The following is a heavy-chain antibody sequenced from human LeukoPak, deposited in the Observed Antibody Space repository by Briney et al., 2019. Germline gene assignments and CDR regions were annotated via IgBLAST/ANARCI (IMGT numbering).Heavy chain of an antibody. Sequence: ASVKVSCKASGYAFTGYYMHWLRQSPGQGLEWMGWIHPNSGGTNYAQKFQGRVTMTRDTSISTAYMELSRLRSDDTAVYYCAREASYYDSSGYSPCDYWGQGTLVTVSS. CDR2: IHPNSGGT. CDR3: AREASYYDSSGYSPCDY. D-gene: IGHD3-22*01. J-gene: IGHJ4*02. CDR1: GYAFTGYY. V-gene: IGHV1-2*02.